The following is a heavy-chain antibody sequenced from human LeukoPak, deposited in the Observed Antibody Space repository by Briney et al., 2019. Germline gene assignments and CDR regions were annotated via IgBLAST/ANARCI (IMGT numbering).Heavy chain of an antibody. CDR2: IYYSGST. D-gene: IGHD3-10*01. CDR1: GGSISSSSYY. CDR3: ARRIGAAPLNWFDP. V-gene: IGHV4-39*01. J-gene: IGHJ5*02. Sequence: SETLSLTCTVSGGSISSSSYYWGWIRQPPGKGLEWIGSIYYSGSTYNNPSLKSRVTISVDTSKNQFSLKLSSVTAADTAVYYCARRIGAAPLNWFDPWGQGTLVTVSS.